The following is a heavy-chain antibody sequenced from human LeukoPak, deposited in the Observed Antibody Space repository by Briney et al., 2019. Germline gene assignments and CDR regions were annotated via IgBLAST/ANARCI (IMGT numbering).Heavy chain of an antibody. CDR3: ATKESRFLEWLPIPRSYFDH. CDR2: IYCSGST. D-gene: IGHD3-3*01. CDR1: GGSISSSSYY. V-gene: IGHV4-39*07. J-gene: IGHJ4*02. Sequence: SETLSLTCTVSGGSISSSSYYWGWIRQPPGKGLEWIGSIYCSGSTYYNPSLKSRVTISVDTSKNQFSLKLSSVTAADTAVYYCATKESRFLEWLPIPRSYFDHWGQGTLVTVSS.